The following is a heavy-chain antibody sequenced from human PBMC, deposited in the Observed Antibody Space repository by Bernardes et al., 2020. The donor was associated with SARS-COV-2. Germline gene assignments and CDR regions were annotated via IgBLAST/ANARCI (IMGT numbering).Heavy chain of an antibody. CDR3: AKRGDYYISGSYAVGAWHAFEI. V-gene: IGHV3-23*01. CDR1: GFTFSSYA. J-gene: IGHJ3*02. D-gene: IGHD3-10*01. CDR2: ISYSGDNT. Sequence: GGSLRLSCAASGFTFSSYAMSWVRQAPGKGLEWVSGISYSGDNTYYADSVKCRFTISRDNSKNTLYLQMNSLRAEDTAVYYCAKRGDYYISGSYAVGAWHAFEIWGQGTMVTVSS.